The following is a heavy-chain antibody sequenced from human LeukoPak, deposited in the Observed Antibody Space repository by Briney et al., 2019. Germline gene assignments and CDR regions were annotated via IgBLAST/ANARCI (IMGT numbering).Heavy chain of an antibody. J-gene: IGHJ4*02. CDR3: ARGLWFGELLSDPY. Sequence: ASVKVSCKTSAYTFTDYYMHWVRQATGQGLEWMGWMNPNSGNTGYAQKFQGRVTMTRNTSISTAYMELSSLRSEDTAVYYCARGLWFGELLSDPYWGQGTLVTVSS. CDR1: AYTFTDYY. D-gene: IGHD3-10*01. V-gene: IGHV1-8*02. CDR2: MNPNSGNT.